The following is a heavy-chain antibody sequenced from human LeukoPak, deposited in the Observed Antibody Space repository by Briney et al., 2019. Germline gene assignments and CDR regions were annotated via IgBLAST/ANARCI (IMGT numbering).Heavy chain of an antibody. Sequence: KASQTLSLTCTVSGGSISSGGYYWNWIRQHPGKGLEWIGYIYYSGSTYYNPSLKSRGTISVDTSKNQFSLKLSSVTAADTAVYYYSGFIGCYGIDVWGQGTTVTVSS. J-gene: IGHJ6*02. CDR2: IYYSGST. CDR3: SGFIGCYGIDV. V-gene: IGHV4-31*03. CDR1: GGSISSGGYY. D-gene: IGHD6-19*01.